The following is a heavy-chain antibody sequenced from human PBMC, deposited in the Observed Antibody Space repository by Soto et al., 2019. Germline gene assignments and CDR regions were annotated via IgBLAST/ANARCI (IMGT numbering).Heavy chain of an antibody. D-gene: IGHD3-3*01. J-gene: IGHJ4*02. CDR2: IFWDDDK. CDR3: AHSSSGYYTYYFDY. CDR1: GFSLSTSGVG. Sequence: SGPTLVNPTQTLTLTCTFSGFSLSTSGVGVGWIRQPPGKALEWLALIFWDDDKRYSPSLKTRLTITKDTSKNQVVLTMTNMDPVDTATYYCAHSSSGYYTYYFDYWGQGXLVTVYS. V-gene: IGHV2-5*02.